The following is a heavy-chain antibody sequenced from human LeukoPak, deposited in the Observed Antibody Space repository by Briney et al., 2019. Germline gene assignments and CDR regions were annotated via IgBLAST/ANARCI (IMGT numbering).Heavy chain of an antibody. CDR1: GFTFSSYG. V-gene: IGHV3-33*01. J-gene: IGHJ4*02. Sequence: PGGSLRLSCAASGFTFSSYGMHWVRQAPGKGPEWVALIWYDGSNKYYADSVKGRFTISRDNSKNTLYLQMDSLRDEDTAVYYCARDDGVGAFYFVYWGQGTLITVSS. CDR3: ARDDGVGAFYFVY. D-gene: IGHD1-26*01. CDR2: IWYDGSNK.